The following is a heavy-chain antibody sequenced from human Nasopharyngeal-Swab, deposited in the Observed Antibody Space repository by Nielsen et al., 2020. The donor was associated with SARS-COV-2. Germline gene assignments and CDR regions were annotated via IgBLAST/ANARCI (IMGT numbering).Heavy chain of an antibody. D-gene: IGHD3-16*02. CDR1: GGSTSSGGYY. J-gene: IGHJ3*02. CDR2: IFYSGST. CDR3: ARDPVYDYVWGSYRIDAFDI. Sequence: SETLSLTCTVSGGSTSSGGYYWSWIRQHRGKGLEWIGYIFYSGSTYYNPSPKSRVTISVDTSKNKFSLKLSSVTAADAAVYYCARDPVYDYVWGSYRIDAFDISGQGTMVTVSS. V-gene: IGHV4-31*03.